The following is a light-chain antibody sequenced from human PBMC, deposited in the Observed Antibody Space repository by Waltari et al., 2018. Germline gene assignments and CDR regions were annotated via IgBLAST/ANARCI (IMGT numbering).Light chain of an antibody. J-gene: IGLJ2*01. CDR3: QSYDNSLSGVV. CDR2: THN. Sequence: QSVLTQPPSVSGAPGQRVTISCTGTSSNIGAGYDVPWYQQLPETAPKRLIYTHNHRPSGVPDRFSGSKSGTSASLAITGLQAEDEAHYHCQSYDNSLSGVVFGGGTKLTVL. CDR1: SSNIGAGYD. V-gene: IGLV1-40*01.